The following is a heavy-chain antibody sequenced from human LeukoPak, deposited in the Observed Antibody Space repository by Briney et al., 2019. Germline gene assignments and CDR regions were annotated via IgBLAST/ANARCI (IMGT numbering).Heavy chain of an antibody. D-gene: IGHD2-8*01. CDR1: GFTFSSYE. Sequence: GGSLRLSCAASGFTFSSYEMNWVRQAPGKGLEWVSYISSSGSTIYYADSVKGRFTISRDNSKNTLYLQMNSLRAEDTAVYYCARDTNEGMRFDPWGQGTLVTVSS. J-gene: IGHJ5*02. V-gene: IGHV3-48*03. CDR2: ISSSGSTI. CDR3: ARDTNEGMRFDP.